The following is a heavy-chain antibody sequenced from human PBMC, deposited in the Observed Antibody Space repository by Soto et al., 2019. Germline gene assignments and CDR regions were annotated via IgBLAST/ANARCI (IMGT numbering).Heavy chain of an antibody. CDR3: ARMATPNHDFWSGHNGMDV. D-gene: IGHD3-3*01. CDR2: IIPIFGTA. CDR1: GGTFSSYA. Sequence: ASVKVSCKASGGTFSSYAISWVRQAPGQGLEWMGGIIPIFGTANYAQKFQGRVTITADESTSTAYMELSSLRSEDTAEYYCARMATPNHDFWSGHNGMDVWGQGTTVTVSS. J-gene: IGHJ6*02. V-gene: IGHV1-69*13.